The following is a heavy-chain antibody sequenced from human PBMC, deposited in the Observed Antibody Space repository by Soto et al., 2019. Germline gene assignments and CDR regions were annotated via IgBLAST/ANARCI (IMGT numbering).Heavy chain of an antibody. V-gene: IGHV3-74*01. J-gene: IGHJ4*02. Sequence: EVHLVESGGDLVQPGGSLRLSCAASGFTFSSYWMHWARQAPGKGLVWLSSIDGVGTVIPHADSVKGRFTVSRDNAKNTLYLQRNSLRAEDTAVYYCVREVCSGGLCKVFDYWGQGTPVTVSS. D-gene: IGHD2-15*01. CDR3: VREVCSGGLCKVFDY. CDR1: GFTFSSYW. CDR2: IDGVGTVI.